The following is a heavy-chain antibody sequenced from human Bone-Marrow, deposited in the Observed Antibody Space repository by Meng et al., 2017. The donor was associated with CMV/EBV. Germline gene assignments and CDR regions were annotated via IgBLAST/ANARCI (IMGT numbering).Heavy chain of an antibody. Sequence: GESLKISCAASGFTFSSYSMNWVRQAPGKGLEWVSSISSSGSYIYYADSVRGRFTISRDNAKNSLYLQMNSLRAEDTAVYYCSKKAVSPPSLDNWFDPWGQGTLVTV. CDR3: SKKAVSPPSLDNWFDP. CDR2: ISSSGSYI. CDR1: GFTFSSYS. D-gene: IGHD5/OR15-5a*01. V-gene: IGHV3-21*01. J-gene: IGHJ5*02.